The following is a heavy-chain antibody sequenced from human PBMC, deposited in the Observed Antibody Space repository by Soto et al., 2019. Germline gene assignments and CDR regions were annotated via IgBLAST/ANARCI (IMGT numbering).Heavy chain of an antibody. J-gene: IGHJ6*02. D-gene: IGHD6-13*01. V-gene: IGHV4-4*07. CDR1: GGSISRYY. CDR2: IYTSGGT. CDR3: ARGAAAGVDYGMDV. Sequence: QVQLQESGPGLVKPSETLSLTCAVSGGSISRYYWSWIRQPARKGLEWIGGIYTSGGTNYNPALKSRVTMSVETSRNQFSLKLSSVTAADTAVYYCARGAAAGVDYGMDVWGRGTTVTVSS.